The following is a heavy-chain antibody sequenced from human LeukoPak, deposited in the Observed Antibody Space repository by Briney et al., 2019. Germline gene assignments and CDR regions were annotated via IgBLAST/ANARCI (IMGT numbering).Heavy chain of an antibody. J-gene: IGHJ5*02. CDR2: ILPGDSDT. Sequence: GESLKISCKGSGYSFSSYWIGWVRQMPGKGLEWMGIILPGDSDTRYSPSFQGQVTISADKSISTAYLQWRSLKASDTAMYYCVRQYYDILTGPNWFDTWGQGTLVTVSS. D-gene: IGHD3-9*01. CDR3: VRQYYDILTGPNWFDT. V-gene: IGHV5-51*01. CDR1: GYSFSSYW.